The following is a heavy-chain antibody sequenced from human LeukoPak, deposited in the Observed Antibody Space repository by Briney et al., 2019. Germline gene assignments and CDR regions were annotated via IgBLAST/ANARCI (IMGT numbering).Heavy chain of an antibody. V-gene: IGHV4-30-4*01. CDR3: ARGTWSSSIDY. J-gene: IGHJ4*02. D-gene: IGHD6-6*01. Sequence: PSETLSLTCTVSGGSISSGYYYWSWIRQPPGKGLEYIGYIYYGGTYYNPSLRSRVTISVDTSKNQFSLKLSSVTAADTAVYYCARGTWSSSIDYWGQGTLVTVSS. CDR2: IYYGGT. CDR1: GGSISSGYYY.